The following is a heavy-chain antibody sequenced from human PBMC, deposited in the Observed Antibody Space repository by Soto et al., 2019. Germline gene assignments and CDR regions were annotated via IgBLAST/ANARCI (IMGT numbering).Heavy chain of an antibody. D-gene: IGHD6-13*01. CDR1: GYSFTSYW. J-gene: IGHJ5*02. Sequence: GESLKISCKGSGYSFTSYWIGWVRQMPGKGLEWMGIIYPGDSDTRYSPSFQGQVTISADKSISTAYLQWSSLKASDTAMYYCARSPHSSSWYVDWFDPWGQGTLVIVSS. CDR2: IYPGDSDT. CDR3: ARSPHSSSWYVDWFDP. V-gene: IGHV5-51*01.